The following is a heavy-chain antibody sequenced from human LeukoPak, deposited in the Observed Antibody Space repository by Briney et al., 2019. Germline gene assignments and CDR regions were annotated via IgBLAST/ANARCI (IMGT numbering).Heavy chain of an antibody. J-gene: IGHJ3*01. Sequence: TSETLSLTCAVSGGSFSGYYWTWIRQPPGKGLEWIGEINHSGSTNYNPSLKSRVTISVDTSKNQFFLKLSSVTAADTAVYYCARHMSVSYDAFDLWGRGTTVTVSS. CDR1: GGSFSGYY. V-gene: IGHV4-34*01. CDR3: ARHMSVSYDAFDL. D-gene: IGHD3-10*01. CDR2: INHSGST.